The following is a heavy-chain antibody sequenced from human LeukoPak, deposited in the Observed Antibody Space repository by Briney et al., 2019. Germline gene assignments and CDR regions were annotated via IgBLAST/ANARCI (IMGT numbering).Heavy chain of an antibody. J-gene: IGHJ6*03. CDR1: GGSFSGYY. V-gene: IGHV4-34*01. CDR3: ARSGSSSGWYDYYMDV. CDR2: INHSGST. Sequence: SETLSLTCAVYGGSFSGYYWSWIRQPPGKGLEWIGEINHSGSTNYNPSLKSRVTISVDTSKNQFSLKLSSVTAADTAVYYCARSGSSSGWYDYYMDVWGKGTTVTISS. D-gene: IGHD6-19*01.